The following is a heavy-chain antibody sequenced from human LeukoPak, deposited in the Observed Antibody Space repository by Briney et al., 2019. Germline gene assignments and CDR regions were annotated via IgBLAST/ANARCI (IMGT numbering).Heavy chain of an antibody. CDR1: GYTFTSYY. CDR2: INPSGGST. V-gene: IGHV1-46*01. Sequence: ASVTVSCKASGYTFTSYYMHWVRQAPGQGLEWMGIINPSGGSTTYAQKFPGRVTMTRDTSTSTVYMWLSSLRSEDTAVYYCARDRPRITMVRGVFDPWGQGTLVTVSS. D-gene: IGHD3-10*01. CDR3: ARDRPRITMVRGVFDP. J-gene: IGHJ5*02.